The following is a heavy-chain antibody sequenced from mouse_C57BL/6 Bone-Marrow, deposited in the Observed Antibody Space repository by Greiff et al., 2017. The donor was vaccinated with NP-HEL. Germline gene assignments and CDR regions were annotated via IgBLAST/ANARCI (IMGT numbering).Heavy chain of an antibody. J-gene: IGHJ3*01. CDR1: GYTFTSYW. CDR3: AREGSYYGVFAY. D-gene: IGHD2-13*01. CDR2: IDPSDSYT. V-gene: IGHV1-59*01. Sequence: QVQLQQPGAELVRPGTSVKLSCKASGYTFTSYWMHWVKQRPGQGLEWIGVIDPSDSYTNYNQKFKGKATLTVDTSSSTAYMQLSSLTSADSAVYYCAREGSYYGVFAYWGQGTLVTVSA.